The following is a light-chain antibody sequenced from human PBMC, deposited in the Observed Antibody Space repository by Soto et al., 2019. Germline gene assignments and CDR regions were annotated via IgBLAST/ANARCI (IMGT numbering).Light chain of an antibody. CDR1: QSVMSSS. V-gene: IGKV3-20*01. CDR3: QQYSSSAYT. Sequence: EIVLTQSPGTLSLSPGERATLSCRASQSVMSSSLTWYQQKPGQAPRLLIYGASRRATGIPDRFSGSGSGTDFTLTISRLEPEDFAVYYCQQYSSSAYTFGQGTKLEIK. J-gene: IGKJ2*01. CDR2: GAS.